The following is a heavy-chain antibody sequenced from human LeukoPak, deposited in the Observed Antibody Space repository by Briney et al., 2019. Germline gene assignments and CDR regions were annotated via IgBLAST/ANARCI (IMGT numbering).Heavy chain of an antibody. D-gene: IGHD3-10*01. CDR2: IYSDNT. Sequence: PGGSLRLSCTVSGFTVSSNSMSWVRQAPGKRLEWVSFIYSDNTHYSDSVKGRFTISRDNSKNTLYLQMNSLRAEDTAVYYCAKDLHYGSADYWGQGTLVTVSS. CDR3: AKDLHYGSADY. CDR1: GFTVSSNS. V-gene: IGHV3-53*01. J-gene: IGHJ4*02.